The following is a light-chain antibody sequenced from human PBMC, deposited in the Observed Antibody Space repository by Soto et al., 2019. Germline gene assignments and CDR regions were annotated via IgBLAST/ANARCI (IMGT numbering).Light chain of an antibody. Sequence: EIVMTQSPATLSVSPGERATLSCRASQSVSSNLAWYQQKPGQAPMLLIYGATTRATGIPARFSGSGSGPEFTLTINSLQSEDFADYYCQQYNNWPPWTFGQGTKVDFK. V-gene: IGKV3-15*01. CDR1: QSVSSN. CDR3: QQYNNWPPWT. CDR2: GAT. J-gene: IGKJ1*01.